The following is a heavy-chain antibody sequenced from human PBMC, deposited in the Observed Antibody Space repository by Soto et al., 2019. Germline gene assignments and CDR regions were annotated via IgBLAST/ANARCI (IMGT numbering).Heavy chain of an antibody. D-gene: IGHD3-10*02. Sequence: SETLSLTCTVSGGSVSSGGYFWSWIRQSPGKGLEWIGHIYNTVRTYGNPSLKSRLTITRDTSKNRVVLTMTNMDPVDTATYYCAHSPRITMYDYWGQGTLVTVSS. V-gene: IGHV4-61*08. J-gene: IGHJ4*02. CDR3: AHSPRITMYDY. CDR1: GGSVSSGGYF. CDR2: IYNTVRT.